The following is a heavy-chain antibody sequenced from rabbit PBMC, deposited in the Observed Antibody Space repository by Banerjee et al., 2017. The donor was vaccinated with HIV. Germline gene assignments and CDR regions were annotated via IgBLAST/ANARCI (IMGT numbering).Heavy chain of an antibody. J-gene: IGHJ4*01. CDR2: IYNGDGST. Sequence: QEQLEESGGGLVKPGASLTLTCTASGFSFSSSYYMCWVRQAPGKGLEWIGCIYNGDGSTYYASWAKGRFTISKTSSTTVTLQMTSLTAADTATYFCARDVGYNGNGYGNGLDLWGPGTLVTVS. CDR3: ARDVGYNGNGYGNGLDL. V-gene: IGHV1S45*01. CDR1: GFSFSSSYY. D-gene: IGHD6-1*01.